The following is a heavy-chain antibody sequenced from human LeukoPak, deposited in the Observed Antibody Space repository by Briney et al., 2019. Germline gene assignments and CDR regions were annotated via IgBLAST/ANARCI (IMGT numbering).Heavy chain of an antibody. J-gene: IGHJ4*02. CDR2: INHSGST. V-gene: IGHV4-34*01. CDR1: GGSLSGYY. Sequence: PSETLSLTCAVYGGSLSGYYWSWIRQPPGKGLEWIGEINHSGSTNYNPSLKSRVTISVDTSKNQFSLKLSSVTAADTAVYYCARRSSRQQLVRSFDYWGQGTLVTVSS. CDR3: ARRSSRQQLVRSFDY. D-gene: IGHD6-13*01.